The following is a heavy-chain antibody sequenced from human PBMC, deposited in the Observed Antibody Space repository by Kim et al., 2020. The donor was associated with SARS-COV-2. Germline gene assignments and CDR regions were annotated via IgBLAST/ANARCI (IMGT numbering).Heavy chain of an antibody. CDR2: FYSTGYS. V-gene: IGHV4-4*08. Sequence: SETLSLTCTVSGGSTNGYYWSWIRQPPGKGLEWIGHFYSTGYSDYNPSLKSRVTISVDTSKNQLSLKLSSATAADTAVYYCARDVFEVANAGGGDVLDI. CDR3: ARDVFEVANAGGGDVLDI. D-gene: IGHD2-21*02. CDR1: GGSTNGYY. J-gene: IGHJ3*02.